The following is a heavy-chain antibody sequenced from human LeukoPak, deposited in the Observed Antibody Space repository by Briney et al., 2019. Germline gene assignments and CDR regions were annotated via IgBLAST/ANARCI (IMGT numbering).Heavy chain of an antibody. V-gene: IGHV3-21*01. D-gene: IGHD5-18*01. Sequence: GGSLRLSCAASGFTFSSYSMNWVRQAPGKGLEWVSSISSSSSYIYYADSVKGRFTISRDNAKNSLYLQMNSLRAEDTAVYYCARGLVGYREVGYWGQGTLVTVSS. CDR2: ISSSSSYI. CDR1: GFTFSSYS. J-gene: IGHJ4*02. CDR3: ARGLVGYREVGY.